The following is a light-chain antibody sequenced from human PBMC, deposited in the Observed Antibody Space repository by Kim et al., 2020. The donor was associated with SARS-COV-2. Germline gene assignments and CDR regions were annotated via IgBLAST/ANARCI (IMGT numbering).Light chain of an antibody. CDR1: SLGNKY. J-gene: IGLJ2*01. Sequence: SYELTQPPSVSVSPGQTASITCSGESLGNKYVCWYQKKPGQSPVVVMYQDERRPSGIPERFSGSNSGNTATLTISGTQAMDEADYYCQVWESTTTVFGGGTQLTVL. V-gene: IGLV3-1*01. CDR2: QDE. CDR3: QVWESTTTV.